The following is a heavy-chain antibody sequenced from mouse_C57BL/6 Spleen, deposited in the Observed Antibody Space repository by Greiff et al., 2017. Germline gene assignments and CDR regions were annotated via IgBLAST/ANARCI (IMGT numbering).Heavy chain of an antibody. CDR1: GYTFTDYN. Sequence: EVQLQQSGPELVKPGASVKMSCKASGYTFTDYNMHWVKQSHGKSLEWIGYINPNNGGTSYNQKFKGKATLTVNKSSSTAYMGLRSLTSEDSAVYYCARELRLDYYAMDYWGQGTSVTVSS. V-gene: IGHV1-22*01. CDR2: INPNNGGT. CDR3: ARELRLDYYAMDY. D-gene: IGHD2-4*01. J-gene: IGHJ4*01.